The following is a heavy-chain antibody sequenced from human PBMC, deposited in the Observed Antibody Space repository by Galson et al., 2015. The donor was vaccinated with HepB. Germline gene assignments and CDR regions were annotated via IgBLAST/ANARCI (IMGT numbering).Heavy chain of an antibody. CDR1: GFTFSSYA. CDR2: ISYDGSNK. Sequence: SLRLSCAASGFTFSSYAMHWVRQAPGKGLEWVAVISYDGSNKYYADSVKGRFTISRDNSKNTPYLQMNSLRAEDTAVYYCAKAVTDYYYYGMDVWGQGTTVTVSS. CDR3: AKAVTDYYYYGMDV. V-gene: IGHV3-30-3*01. D-gene: IGHD4-23*01. J-gene: IGHJ6*02.